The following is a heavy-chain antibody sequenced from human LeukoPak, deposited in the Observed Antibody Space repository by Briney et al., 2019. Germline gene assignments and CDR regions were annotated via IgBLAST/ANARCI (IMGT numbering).Heavy chain of an antibody. CDR1: GGSISSSSYY. D-gene: IGHD3-10*01. CDR2: IYYSGST. J-gene: IGHJ6*02. Sequence: SETLSLTCTVSGGSISSSSYYWGWIRRPPGKGLEWIGYIYYSGSTNYNPSLKSRVTISVDTSKNQFSLKLSSVTAADTAVYYCARRTKGFGELSYGMDVWGQGTTVTVSS. CDR3: ARRTKGFGELSYGMDV. V-gene: IGHV4-61*05.